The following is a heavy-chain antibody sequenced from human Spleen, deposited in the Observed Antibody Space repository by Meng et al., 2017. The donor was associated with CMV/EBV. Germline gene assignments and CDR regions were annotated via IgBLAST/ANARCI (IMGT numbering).Heavy chain of an antibody. CDR2: IYYSGST. Sequence: VSGGSISSYYWSWIRQPPGKGLEWIGYIYYSGSTNYNPSLKSRVTISVDTSKNQFSLKLSSVTAADTAVYYCTSIPYYYDSSGYYDYWGQGTLVTVSS. D-gene: IGHD3-22*01. V-gene: IGHV4-59*01. J-gene: IGHJ4*02. CDR1: GGSISSYY. CDR3: TSIPYYYDSSGYYDY.